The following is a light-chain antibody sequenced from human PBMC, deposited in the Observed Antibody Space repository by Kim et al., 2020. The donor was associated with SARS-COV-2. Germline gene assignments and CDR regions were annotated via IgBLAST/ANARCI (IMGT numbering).Light chain of an antibody. CDR3: QQYNDWRT. J-gene: IGKJ1*01. V-gene: IGKV3-15*01. CDR1: QSVSTN. CDR2: DAS. Sequence: ETVMTQSPATLSVSPGERATLSCRASQSVSTNLAWYQQKPGQAPRLLIYDASTRATGIPARFSGSGSGTEFTLTISSLQSRDFAMYFCQQYNDWRTFGQGTKVDIK.